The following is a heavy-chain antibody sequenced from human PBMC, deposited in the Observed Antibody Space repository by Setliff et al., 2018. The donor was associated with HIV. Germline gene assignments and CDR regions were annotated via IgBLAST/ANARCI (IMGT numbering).Heavy chain of an antibody. J-gene: IGHJ4*02. CDR3: AREPTGDFWSGYSSRGLDY. CDR1: GYTFTNYY. CDR2: INPGSGST. V-gene: IGHV1-46*01. Sequence: ASVKVSCKASGYTFTNYYIHWVRQAPGQGLEWMGIINPGSGSTSYSQKFRGRITVTRDTSTSTVYMALTRLTSDDTAFYYCAREPTGDFWSGYSSRGLDYWGQGTLVTVSS. D-gene: IGHD3-3*01.